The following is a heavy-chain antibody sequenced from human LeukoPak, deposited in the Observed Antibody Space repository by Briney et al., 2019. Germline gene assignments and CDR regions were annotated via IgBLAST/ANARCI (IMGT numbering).Heavy chain of an antibody. D-gene: IGHD3-10*01. J-gene: IGHJ5*02. V-gene: IGHV3-15*04. Sequence: GGSLRLSCAASGFTFSNAWMNWVRQAPGKGLEWVGRIERKTDGGTTDYAAPVKGRFTISRDDSKNTLYLQMNSLKTEDTAVYHCTDSGDHKWFDPWGQGTLVTVSS. CDR3: TDSGDHKWFDP. CDR2: IERKTDGGTT. CDR1: GFTFSNAW.